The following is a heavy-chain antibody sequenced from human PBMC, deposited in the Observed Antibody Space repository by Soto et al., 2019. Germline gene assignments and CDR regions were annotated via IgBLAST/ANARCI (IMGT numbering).Heavy chain of an antibody. J-gene: IGHJ6*02. D-gene: IGHD6-6*01. V-gene: IGHV1-69*12. CDR1: GDTFSSYA. CDR2: IIPIFGTA. CDR3: GVFGSGNYYYGMDV. Sequence: QVQLVQSGAEVKKPGSSVKVSCKASGDTFSSYAISWVRQAPGQGLEWMGGIIPIFGTANYAQKFQGRVTITADESTSTAYMELSSLRSEDTAVYYCGVFGSGNYYYGMDVWGQGTTVTVSS.